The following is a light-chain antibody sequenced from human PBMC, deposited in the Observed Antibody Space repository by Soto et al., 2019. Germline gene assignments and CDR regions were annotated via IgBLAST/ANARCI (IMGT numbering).Light chain of an antibody. V-gene: IGLV2-14*01. CDR1: SSDVGGYIY. CDR3: VSYTTRTSYV. Sequence: QSALTQPASVSGSPGQSITISCTGTSSDVGGYIYVSWYQQHPGKAPKLMIYDVSNRPSGVSNRFSGSKSGNTASLTISGLQAEDEADSYCVSYTTRTSYVFGTGTKLTVL. J-gene: IGLJ1*01. CDR2: DVS.